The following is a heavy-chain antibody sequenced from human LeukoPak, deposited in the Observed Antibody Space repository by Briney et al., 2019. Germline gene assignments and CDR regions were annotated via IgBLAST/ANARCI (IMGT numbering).Heavy chain of an antibody. V-gene: IGHV1-2*02. CDR1: GYTFTGYY. D-gene: IGHD5-24*01. Sequence: ASVKVSCKASGYTFTGYYMHWVRQAPGQGLEWMEWINPNSGGTNYAQKFQGRVTMTRDTSISTAYMELSRLRSDDTAVYYCARSVEMATIANYWGQGTLVTVSS. J-gene: IGHJ4*02. CDR2: INPNSGGT. CDR3: ARSVEMATIANY.